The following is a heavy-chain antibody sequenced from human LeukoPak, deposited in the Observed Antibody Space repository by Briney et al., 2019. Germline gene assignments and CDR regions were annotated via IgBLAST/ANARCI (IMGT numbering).Heavy chain of an antibody. Sequence: ASVKVSCKASGGTFISYAISWVRQAPGQGLEWMGGIIPIFGTANYAQKFQGRVTITTDESTSTAYMELSSLRSEDTAVYYCASGGPTRIRDNWFDPWGQGTLVTVSS. J-gene: IGHJ5*02. CDR1: GGTFISYA. V-gene: IGHV1-69*05. CDR2: IIPIFGTA. D-gene: IGHD2-15*01. CDR3: ASGGPTRIRDNWFDP.